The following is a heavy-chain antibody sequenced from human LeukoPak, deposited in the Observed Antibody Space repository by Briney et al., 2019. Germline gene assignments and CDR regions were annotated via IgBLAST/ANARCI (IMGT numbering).Heavy chain of an antibody. CDR2: ISYDGSNK. Sequence: GGSLRLSCAASGFTFSSYGMHLVRQAPGKGLEWVAVISYDGSNKYYADSVKGRFTISRDNSKNTLYLQMNSLRAEDTAVYYCAKDRVLWFGEGIDYWGQGTLVTVSS. CDR3: AKDRVLWFGEGIDY. V-gene: IGHV3-30*18. J-gene: IGHJ4*02. CDR1: GFTFSSYG. D-gene: IGHD3-10*01.